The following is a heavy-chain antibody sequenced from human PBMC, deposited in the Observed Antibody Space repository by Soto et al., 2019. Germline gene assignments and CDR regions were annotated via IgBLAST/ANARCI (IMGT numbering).Heavy chain of an antibody. J-gene: IGHJ5*02. Sequence: QLQLQESGPGLVKPSETLSLTCTVSGGSISSSSYYWGWIRQPPGKGLEWIGSIYYSGSTYYNPSLKSRVTISVDTSKNQFSLKLSSVTAADKAVYYWARHWLQSWFDPWGQGTLVTVSS. D-gene: IGHD4-4*01. V-gene: IGHV4-39*01. CDR3: ARHWLQSWFDP. CDR1: GGSISSSSYY. CDR2: IYYSGST.